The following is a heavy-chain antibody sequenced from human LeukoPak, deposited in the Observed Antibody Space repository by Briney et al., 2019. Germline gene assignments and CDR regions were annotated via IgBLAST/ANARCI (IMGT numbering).Heavy chain of an antibody. CDR2: XYPGDSDT. J-gene: IGHJ3*02. V-gene: IGHV5-51*01. CDR1: GYSFTNYW. Sequence: GESLKISCKGYGYSFTNYWIGWVRQMPGKGLXXXXXXYPGDSDTRYSPSFQGQVSISVDKSINTAYLQWRSLKASDTAMYYCARQKNSGWYRSLVFDIWGQGTKVTVSS. D-gene: IGHD6-19*01. CDR3: ARQKNSGWYRSLVFDI.